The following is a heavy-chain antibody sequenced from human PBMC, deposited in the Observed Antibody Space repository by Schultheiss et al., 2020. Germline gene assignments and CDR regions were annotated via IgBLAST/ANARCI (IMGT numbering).Heavy chain of an antibody. D-gene: IGHD3-10*01. V-gene: IGHV3-53*01. CDR2: IYSGGST. J-gene: IGHJ6*02. CDR1: GFTFSGSA. CDR3: ARVESTMVRGVLSYYYGMDV. Sequence: GGSLRLSCAASGFTFSGSAMPWVRQAPGKGLEWVSVIYSGGSTYYADSVKGRFTISRDNSKNTLYLQMNSLRAEDTAVYYCARVESTMVRGVLSYYYGMDVWGQGTTVTVSS.